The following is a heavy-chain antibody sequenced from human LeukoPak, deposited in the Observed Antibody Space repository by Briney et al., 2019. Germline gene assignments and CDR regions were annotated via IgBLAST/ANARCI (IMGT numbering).Heavy chain of an antibody. CDR3: VRAIVAARDY. Sequence: GGSLRLSCAASGFTFSSYWMYWVRQAPGKGLVWVSRINMDGFSISYADSVKGRFTISRDNAKNTLYLQMNSLRAEDTAMYYCVRAIVAARDYWGQGTLVTVSS. CDR2: INMDGFSI. J-gene: IGHJ4*02. CDR1: GFTFSSYW. V-gene: IGHV3-74*01. D-gene: IGHD3-16*02.